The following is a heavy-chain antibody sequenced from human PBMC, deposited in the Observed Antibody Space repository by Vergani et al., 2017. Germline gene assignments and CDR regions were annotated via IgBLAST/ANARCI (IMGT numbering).Heavy chain of an antibody. D-gene: IGHD3-16*01. Sequence: QMQLQESGPGLVKASETLSLTCTVSGDSIISRSYYWGWIRQPPGKGLEWIGSIYNSGNGDSSSSLKSRVTISADTSKNQFSLRLTSVTAADTAVYYCAGRKYYSYGTSHFRGWYFDVWGRGTLVTVPS. J-gene: IGHJ2*01. CDR2: IYNSGNG. CDR3: AGRKYYSYGTSHFRGWYFDV. CDR1: GDSIISRSYY. V-gene: IGHV4-39*01.